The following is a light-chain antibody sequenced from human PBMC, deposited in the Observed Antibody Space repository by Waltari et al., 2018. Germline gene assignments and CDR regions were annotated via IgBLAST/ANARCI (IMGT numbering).Light chain of an antibody. CDR2: QDD. CDR1: KLGEKY. Sequence: SYEVTQSPSVSVSPGQTAAITCSGDKLGEKYVCWYQQKPGQSPPLVLYQDDKRPSGIPRRFYGSTPGKTATLVISGTQAMDEADYYCQAWDTDTVIFGGGTKLTVL. CDR3: QAWDTDTVI. J-gene: IGLJ2*01. V-gene: IGLV3-1*01.